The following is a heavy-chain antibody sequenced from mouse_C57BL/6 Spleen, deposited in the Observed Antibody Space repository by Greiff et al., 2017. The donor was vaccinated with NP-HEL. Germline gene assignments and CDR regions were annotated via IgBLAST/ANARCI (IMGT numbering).Heavy chain of an antibody. CDR3: ARPLRFITTVVDDY. J-gene: IGHJ2*01. CDR2: IHPNSGST. V-gene: IGHV1-64*01. Sequence: QVQLQQPGAELVKPGASVKLSCKASGYTFTSYWMHWVKQRPGQGLEWIGMIHPNSGSTNYNEKFKSKATLTVDKSSSTAYMQLSSLTSEDSAVYYCARPLRFITTVVDDYWGQGTTLTVSS. D-gene: IGHD1-1*01. CDR1: GYTFTSYW.